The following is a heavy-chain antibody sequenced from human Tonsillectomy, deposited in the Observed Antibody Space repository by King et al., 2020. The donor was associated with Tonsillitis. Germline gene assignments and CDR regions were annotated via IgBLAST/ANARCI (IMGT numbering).Heavy chain of an antibody. CDR3: ARDYCSTTSCYNGY. Sequence: QLVQSGAEVKKPGASVKVSCKASGYTFTTYGITWVRQAPGQGLEWMGWISGYNGYTNYAQNLQGRVTMTTDTSTSTAYMELRSLKSDDTAVYYCARDYCSTTSCYNGYWGQGTLVTVSS. V-gene: IGHV1-18*01. D-gene: IGHD2-2*02. CDR2: ISGYNGYT. CDR1: GYTFTTYG. J-gene: IGHJ4*02.